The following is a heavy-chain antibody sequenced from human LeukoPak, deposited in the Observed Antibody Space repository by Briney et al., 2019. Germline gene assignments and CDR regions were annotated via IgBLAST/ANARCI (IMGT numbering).Heavy chain of an antibody. Sequence: ASVKVSCKASGYTFTGYYMHWVRQAPGQGLEWMGWINPNSGGTNYAQKFQGRVTMTRDTSISTAYMELSRLRSDDTAVYYCARGAYSSSWSYCFDYWGQGTLVTVSS. CDR3: ARGAYSSSWSYCFDY. D-gene: IGHD6-13*01. CDR1: GYTFTGYY. V-gene: IGHV1-2*02. CDR2: INPNSGGT. J-gene: IGHJ4*02.